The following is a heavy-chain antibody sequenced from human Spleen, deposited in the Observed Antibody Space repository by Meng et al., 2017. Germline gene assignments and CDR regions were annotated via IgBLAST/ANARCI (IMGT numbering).Heavy chain of an antibody. Sequence: GQLKQAGPGLGKTSPTLSLPCAISGDIVSSNRAAWNWIRQSPSRGLEWLGRTYYRSKWYKEDAVSVKSRITINPDTSKNQFSLQLNSVTPEDTAVYYCARDLAVAGTSYFDSWGQGTLVTVSS. CDR1: GDIVSSNRAA. CDR2: TYYRSKWYK. V-gene: IGHV6-1*01. D-gene: IGHD6-19*01. CDR3: ARDLAVAGTSYFDS. J-gene: IGHJ4*02.